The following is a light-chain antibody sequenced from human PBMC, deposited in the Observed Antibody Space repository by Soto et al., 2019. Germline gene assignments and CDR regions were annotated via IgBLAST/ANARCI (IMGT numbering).Light chain of an antibody. CDR2: DVS. CDR3: CSYAGSYTYV. CDR1: SSDVGGYNY. J-gene: IGLJ1*01. V-gene: IGLV2-11*01. Sequence: QSALTQPRSVSGSPGQSVTISCTGTSSDVGGYNYVSWYQQHPGKAPKLMIYDVSKLPSGVPDRFSGSKSGNTASLPIYGLQAEDEADYYCCSYAGSYTYVFGTGAKLTVL.